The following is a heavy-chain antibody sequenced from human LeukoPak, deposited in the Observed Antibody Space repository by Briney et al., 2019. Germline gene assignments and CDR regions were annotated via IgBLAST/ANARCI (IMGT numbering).Heavy chain of an antibody. CDR2: ISSSGSTI. CDR1: GFTFSDYY. CDR3: AKDFRAKSGSGSYGWFDP. V-gene: IGHV3-11*01. Sequence: PGGSLRLSCAASGFTFSDYYMSWIRQAPGKGLEWVSYISSSGSTIYYADSVKGRFTISRDNAKNSLYLQMNSLRADDTAVYYCAKDFRAKSGSGSYGWFDPWGQGTLVTVSS. D-gene: IGHD3-10*01. J-gene: IGHJ5*02.